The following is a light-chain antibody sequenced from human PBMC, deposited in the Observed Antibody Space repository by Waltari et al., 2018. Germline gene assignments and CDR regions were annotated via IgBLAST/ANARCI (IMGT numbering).Light chain of an antibody. CDR2: KAS. CDR1: QSISNW. V-gene: IGKV1-5*03. CDR3: QQYNGYST. Sequence: DIQMTQSPSNLSASVGDRVIITCRASQSISNWLSWYQQKTGEAHKLLIYKASSLESGVPSRFSGSGSGTEFTLTITSLQPDDFATYYCQQYNGYSTFGQGTKVEVE. J-gene: IGKJ1*01.